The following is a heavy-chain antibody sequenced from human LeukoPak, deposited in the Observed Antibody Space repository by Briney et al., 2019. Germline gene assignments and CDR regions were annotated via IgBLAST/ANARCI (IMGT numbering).Heavy chain of an antibody. CDR2: LVYDGRS. CDR3: ARDLSAALDF. Sequence: PGGSLRLSCAASGFPFSSYGMHWVRQARGKGLEGVARLVYDGRSDYSNSVKGRFSISRDDSKNTLFLDMSNLRVEDTALYYCARDLSAALDFWGQGVLVTVSS. V-gene: IGHV3-33*01. J-gene: IGHJ4*02. D-gene: IGHD6-19*01. CDR1: GFPFSSYG.